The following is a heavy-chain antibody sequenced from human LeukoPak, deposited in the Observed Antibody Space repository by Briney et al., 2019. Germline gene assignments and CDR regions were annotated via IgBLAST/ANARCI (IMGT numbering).Heavy chain of an antibody. V-gene: IGHV4-34*01. CDR2: INHSGST. CDR1: GGSFSGYY. Sequence: SETLSLTCAVYGGSFSGYYWSWIRQPPGKGLEWIGEINHSGSTNYNPSLKSRVTISVDTSKNQFSLKLSSVTAADTAVYYCARASIAARPWAGSPFYWGQGTLVTVSS. J-gene: IGHJ4*02. CDR3: ARASIAARPWAGSPFY. D-gene: IGHD6-6*01.